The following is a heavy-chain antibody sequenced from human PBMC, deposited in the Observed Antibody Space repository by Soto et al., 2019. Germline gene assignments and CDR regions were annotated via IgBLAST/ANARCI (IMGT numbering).Heavy chain of an antibody. Sequence: LRLSCEASGFTFSSYSMNWVRQAPGKGLEWVSYISSTGSTIYYADSVKGRFNISRDNAKNSLYLQMNSLRDADTAVYYCVRDSCTNTICAADYWGQGTLVTVSP. CDR1: GFTFSSYS. CDR3: VRDSCTNTICAADY. V-gene: IGHV3-48*02. D-gene: IGHD2-2*01. J-gene: IGHJ4*02. CDR2: ISSTGSTI.